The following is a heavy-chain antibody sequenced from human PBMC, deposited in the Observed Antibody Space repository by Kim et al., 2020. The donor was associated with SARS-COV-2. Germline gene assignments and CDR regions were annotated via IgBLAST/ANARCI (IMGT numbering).Heavy chain of an antibody. CDR1: GGSISSGGYY. J-gene: IGHJ6*02. CDR3: ARDRGSGSSITYYYYYGMDV. V-gene: IGHV4-31*03. CDR2: IYYSGST. D-gene: IGHD3-10*01. Sequence: SETLSLTCTVSGGSISSGGYYWSWIRQHPGKGLEWIGYIYYSGSTYYNPSLKSRVTISVDTSKNQFSLKLSSVTAADTAVYYCARDRGSGSSITYYYYYGMDVWGQGTTVTVSS.